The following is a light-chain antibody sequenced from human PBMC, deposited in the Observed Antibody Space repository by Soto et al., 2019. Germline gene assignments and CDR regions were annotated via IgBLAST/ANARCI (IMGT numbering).Light chain of an antibody. CDR3: QQYDSSLFT. V-gene: IGKV3-20*01. CDR1: QSVSSNY. J-gene: IGKJ3*01. Sequence: EIVLTQSPGTLSLSPGERATLSCRARQSVSSNYLAWYQHKPGQAPRLLIYGASSRATGIPDRFSGSGSGTDFTLTISRLEPEDFAVYYCQQYDSSLFTFGPGTKVDIK. CDR2: GAS.